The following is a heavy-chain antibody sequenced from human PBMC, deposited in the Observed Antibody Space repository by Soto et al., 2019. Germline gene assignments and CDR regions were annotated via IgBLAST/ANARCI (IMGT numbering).Heavy chain of an antibody. CDR3: AKAVEVGQEKWANYFDS. CDR2: ISWNSGII. V-gene: IGHV3-9*01. D-gene: IGHD1-26*01. J-gene: IGHJ4*02. Sequence: LKLSCAASGFTFDDYGMHWVRQAPGKGLEWVAAISWNSGIIDYVGSVKGRFTISRDNAKSSLYLQMNSLRPEDTALYYCAKAVEVGQEKWANYFDSWGQGTLVTVPQ. CDR1: GFTFDDYG.